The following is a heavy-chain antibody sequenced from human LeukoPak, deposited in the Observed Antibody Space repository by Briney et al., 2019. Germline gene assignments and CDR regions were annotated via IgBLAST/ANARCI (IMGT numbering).Heavy chain of an antibody. J-gene: IGHJ3*02. Sequence: PSQTLSLTCNVSGVSVSDGRYYWTWIRQHPEKGLEWIGCKYYSGSAKFNPSLKSRLTISIDTSKNQFSLQLSSVTAADTATYYCATPYCSSISCLDVFNMWGQGTRVTVSS. V-gene: IGHV4-31*03. CDR1: GVSVSDGRYY. CDR3: ATPYCSSISCLDVFNM. CDR2: KYYSGSA. D-gene: IGHD2-2*01.